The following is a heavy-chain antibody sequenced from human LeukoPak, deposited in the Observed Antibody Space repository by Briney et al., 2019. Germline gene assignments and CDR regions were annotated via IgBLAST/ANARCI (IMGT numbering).Heavy chain of an antibody. D-gene: IGHD2-21*02. V-gene: IGHV4-34*01. J-gene: IGHJ4*02. CDR1: GASFSGYY. CDR3: ALVGPDCGGDCSGPFDY. Sequence: MPSETLSLTCAVYGASFSGYYWSWIRQPPGKGLEWIGEINHFGSTNYNPSLKSRVTISVDTSKNQFSLKLSSVTAADTAVYYCALVGPDCGGDCSGPFDYWGQGTLVTVSS. CDR2: INHFGST.